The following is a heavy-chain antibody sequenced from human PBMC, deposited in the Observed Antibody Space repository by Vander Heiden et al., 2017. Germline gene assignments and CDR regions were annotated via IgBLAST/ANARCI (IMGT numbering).Heavy chain of an antibody. V-gene: IGHV3-9*01. CDR1: GFTFDDYA. D-gene: IGHD3-10*01. CDR2: ISWNSGSI. CDR3: AKATYGSEYHFDY. Sequence: EVQLVESGGGLVQPGRSLRLSCAASGFTFDDYAMHWVRQAPGKGLEWVSGISWNSGSIGYADAVKGRFTISRDNAKNSMYLQMKSMRAEDTALYYFAKATYGSEYHFDYWGQGPMVTVYS. J-gene: IGHJ4*02.